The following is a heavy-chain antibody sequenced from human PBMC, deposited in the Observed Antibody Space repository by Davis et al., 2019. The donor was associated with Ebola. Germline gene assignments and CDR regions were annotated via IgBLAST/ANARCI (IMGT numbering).Heavy chain of an antibody. CDR3: ARGPKGGRLWFGLDYYYYMDV. Sequence: GESLKISCAASGFTFSSYWMSWVRQAPGKGLEWVANIKQDGSEKYYVDSVKGRFTISRDNAKNSLYLQMNSLRAEDTAVYYCARGPKGGRLWFGLDYYYYMDVWGKGTTVTVSS. CDR2: IKQDGSEK. CDR1: GFTFSSYW. J-gene: IGHJ6*03. D-gene: IGHD3-10*01. V-gene: IGHV3-7*01.